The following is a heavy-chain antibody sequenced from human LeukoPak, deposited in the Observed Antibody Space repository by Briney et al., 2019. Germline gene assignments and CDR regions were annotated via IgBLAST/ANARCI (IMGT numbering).Heavy chain of an antibody. V-gene: IGHV4-59*01. J-gene: IGHJ4*02. CDR1: GGSISSYY. D-gene: IGHD6-19*01. Sequence: SETLSLTCTVSGGSISSYYWSWIRQPPGKGLEWIGYIHYSGSTNYNPSLQSRVTISVDTSKNQFSLNLSSVTAADTAVYYCARGRGSGSEDFWGQGTLVTVSS. CDR2: IHYSGST. CDR3: ARGRGSGSEDF.